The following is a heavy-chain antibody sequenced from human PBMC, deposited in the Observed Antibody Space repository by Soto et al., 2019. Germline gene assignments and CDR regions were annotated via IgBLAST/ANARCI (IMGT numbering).Heavy chain of an antibody. V-gene: IGHV3-74*01. D-gene: IGHD2-15*01. CDR3: ARVNSYCSGGSCYSHAFDI. J-gene: IGHJ3*02. CDR1: GFTFSSYW. Sequence: GESLKISCAASGFTFSSYWMHWVRQAPGKGLVWVSRINSDGSSTSYADSVKGRFTIYRENAKNTLYLQMNSLRAEDTAVYYCARVNSYCSGGSCYSHAFDIWGQGTMVTVSS. CDR2: INSDGSST.